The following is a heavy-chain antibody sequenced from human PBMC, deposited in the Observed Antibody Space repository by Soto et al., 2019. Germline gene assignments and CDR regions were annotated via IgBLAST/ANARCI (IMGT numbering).Heavy chain of an antibody. CDR2: IYPGDSDT. CDR1: GYSFTSYW. Sequence: GESLKISCKGSGYSFTSYWIGWVRQMPGKGLEWMGIIYPGDSDTRYSPPFQGQVTISADKSISTAYLQWSSLKASDTAMYYCARHKDYDFWSGYYPYYFDYWGQGTLVTVSS. D-gene: IGHD3-3*01. J-gene: IGHJ4*02. CDR3: ARHKDYDFWSGYYPYYFDY. V-gene: IGHV5-51*01.